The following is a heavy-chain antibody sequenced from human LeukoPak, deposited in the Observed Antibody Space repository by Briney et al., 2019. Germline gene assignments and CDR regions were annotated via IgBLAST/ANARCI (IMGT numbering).Heavy chain of an antibody. Sequence: PSETLSLTCTVSGGSISSYYWSWIRQPPGKGLEWIGYIYYSGSTNYNPFLKSRVTISVDASKNQFSLKLSSVTAADTAVYYCASTDFYGSGSSYFDYWGQGTLVTVSS. CDR2: IYYSGST. CDR3: ASTDFYGSGSSYFDY. V-gene: IGHV4-59*01. D-gene: IGHD3-10*01. CDR1: GGSISSYY. J-gene: IGHJ4*02.